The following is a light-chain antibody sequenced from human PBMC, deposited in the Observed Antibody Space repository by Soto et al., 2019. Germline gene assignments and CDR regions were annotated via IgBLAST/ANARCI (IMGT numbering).Light chain of an antibody. V-gene: IGLV1-47*02. CDR3: AAWDDMSGYV. CDR2: SND. J-gene: IGLJ1*01. Sequence: QSVLTQPPSASGTPGQRVTISCSVSSSNIGNNDVYWYQQLPGTAPKLLIYSNDQQPSGVPDRFSGSLSGTSASLDISGLRSEDEADYYCAAWDDMSGYVFGTGTK. CDR1: SSNIGNND.